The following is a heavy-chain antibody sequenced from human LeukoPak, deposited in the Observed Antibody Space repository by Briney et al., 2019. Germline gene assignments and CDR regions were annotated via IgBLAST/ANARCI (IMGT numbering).Heavy chain of an antibody. CDR2: TYCRSKWFN. J-gene: IGHJ5*02. D-gene: IGHD5-12*01. Sequence: SGPGLVKPSQTLSLTCAISGDSVSSNRAAWNWIRQSPSRGLEWLGRTYCRSKWFNDYAVSVKSRITINPDTSNNQFSLQLNSVTPDDTAVYYCARVSGYDSSWFDPWGQGTLVTVSS. CDR3: ARVSGYDSSWFDP. CDR1: GDSVSSNRAA. V-gene: IGHV6-1*01.